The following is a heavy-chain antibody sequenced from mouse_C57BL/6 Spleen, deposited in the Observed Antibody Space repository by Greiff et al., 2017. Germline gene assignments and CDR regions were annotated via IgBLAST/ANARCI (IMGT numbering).Heavy chain of an antibody. J-gene: IGHJ3*01. CDR1: GYAFSSYW. CDR2: IYPGDGDT. Sequence: VQGVESGAELVKPGASVKISCKASGYAFSSYWMNWVKQRPGKGLEWIGQIYPGDGDTNYNGKFKGKATLTADKSSSTAYMQLSSLTSEDSAVYFCARDSSGPKFAYWGQGTLVTVSA. V-gene: IGHV1-80*01. D-gene: IGHD3-2*02. CDR3: ARDSSGPKFAY.